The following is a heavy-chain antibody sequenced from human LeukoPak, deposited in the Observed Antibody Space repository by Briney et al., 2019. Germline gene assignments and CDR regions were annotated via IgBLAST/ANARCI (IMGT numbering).Heavy chain of an antibody. CDR3: TKDWGTTGPYDY. J-gene: IGHJ4*02. V-gene: IGHV3-21*01. CDR2: ISKGSSYI. D-gene: IGHD2-2*01. CDR1: GFTFSTFS. Sequence: GGSLRLSCAASGFTFSTFSMNWVRQAPGKGLEWVSSISKGSSYIYYADSVKGRFTHSGDNAKNSLYLQMNSLRAEDTAIYYCTKDWGTTGPYDYWGQGTLVTVSS.